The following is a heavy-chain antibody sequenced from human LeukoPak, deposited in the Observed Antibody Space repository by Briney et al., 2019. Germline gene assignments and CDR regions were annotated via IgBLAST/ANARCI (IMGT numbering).Heavy chain of an antibody. Sequence: ASVKVSCKASGYTFTGYYMHWVRQAPGQGLEWMGWINPNSGGTNYAQKFQGRVTMTRDTSISTAYMELSRLRSDDTAVYYCASGNWNYYYYYYMDVWGKGTTVTASS. CDR1: GYTFTGYY. CDR2: INPNSGGT. V-gene: IGHV1-2*02. J-gene: IGHJ6*03. D-gene: IGHD1-20*01. CDR3: ASGNWNYYYYYYMDV.